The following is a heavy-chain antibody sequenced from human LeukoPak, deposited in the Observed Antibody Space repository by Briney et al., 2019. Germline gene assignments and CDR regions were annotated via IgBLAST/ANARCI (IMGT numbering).Heavy chain of an antibody. CDR3: ARLTGTGGAFDI. Sequence: GASVKVSCKXSGYTFTSYDINWVRQATGQGLEWMGWMNPNSGNTGYAQKFQGRVTITRNTSISTAYMELSSLRSEDTAVYYCARLTGTGGAFDIWGQGTMVTVSS. CDR1: GYTFTSYD. J-gene: IGHJ3*02. D-gene: IGHD1/OR15-1a*01. V-gene: IGHV1-8*03. CDR2: MNPNSGNT.